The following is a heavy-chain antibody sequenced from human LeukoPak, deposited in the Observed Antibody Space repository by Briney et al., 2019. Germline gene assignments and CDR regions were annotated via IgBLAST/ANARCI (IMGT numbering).Heavy chain of an antibody. V-gene: IGHV4-4*07. CDR2: IYYSGST. CDR1: GGSISSYY. CDR3: ARSTVTTGWNY. J-gene: IGHJ4*02. D-gene: IGHD4-17*01. Sequence: SETLSLTCTVSGGSISSYYWSWIRQPAGKGLEWIGSIYYSGSTYYNPSLKSRVTISVDTSKNQFSLKLSSVTAADTAVYYCARSTVTTGWNYWGQGTLVTVSS.